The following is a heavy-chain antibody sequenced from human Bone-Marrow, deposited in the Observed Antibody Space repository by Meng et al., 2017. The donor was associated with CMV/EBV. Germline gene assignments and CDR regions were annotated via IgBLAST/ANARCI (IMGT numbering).Heavy chain of an antibody. J-gene: IGHJ4*02. D-gene: IGHD3-22*01. CDR1: GFTFSSYG. CDR2: ISSSSTI. Sequence: GGSLRLSCAASGFTFSSYGMHWVRQAAGKGLEWVSYISSSSTIYYADSVKGRFTISRDNAKNSLYLQMNSLRAEDTAVYYCAGDKSYSLGPGDSSGYYWGQGTLVTVSS. V-gene: IGHV3-48*04. CDR3: AGDKSYSLGPGDSSGYY.